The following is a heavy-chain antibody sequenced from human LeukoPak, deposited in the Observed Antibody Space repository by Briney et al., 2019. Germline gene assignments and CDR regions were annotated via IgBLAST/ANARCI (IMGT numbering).Heavy chain of an antibody. V-gene: IGHV7-4-1*02. CDR3: ARAYDILTGYYDGGAFDI. Sequence: RASVKVSCKASGYTFTSYAMNWVRQAPGQGLEWMGWINTNTGNPTYAQGFTGRFVLSLDTSVSTAYLQISSLKAEDTAVYYCARAYDILTGYYDGGAFDIWGQGTMVTVSS. J-gene: IGHJ3*02. CDR1: GYTFTSYA. D-gene: IGHD3-9*01. CDR2: INTNTGNP.